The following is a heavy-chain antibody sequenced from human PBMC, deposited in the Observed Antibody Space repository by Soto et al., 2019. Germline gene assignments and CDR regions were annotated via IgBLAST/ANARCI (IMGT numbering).Heavy chain of an antibody. Sequence: EVQLVESGGGLVQTGGSLRLSCAASGFTFSAYWMSWVRQAPGKGLEWVANIKQAGSEKYYVDSVNGRFIISRDDAKNSLFLQVNSLRVEDTAVYYCASEKRAHGYFDYWGQGTLVTVSS. CDR2: IKQAGSEK. CDR1: GFTFSAYW. J-gene: IGHJ4*02. V-gene: IGHV3-7*01. CDR3: ASEKRAHGYFDY. D-gene: IGHD6-25*01.